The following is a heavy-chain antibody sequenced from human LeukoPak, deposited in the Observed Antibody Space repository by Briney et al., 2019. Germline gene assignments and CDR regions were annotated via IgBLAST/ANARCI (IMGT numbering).Heavy chain of an antibody. V-gene: IGHV1-69*01. Sequence: SVKVSCKASGGTFSSYAISWVRHAPGQGLEWMGGIIPIFGTANYAQTFQGRVTITADESTSTAYMELSSVRSEDTAVYYCAARIAAAGTGVDYWGQGTLVTVSS. J-gene: IGHJ4*02. CDR1: GGTFSSYA. D-gene: IGHD6-13*01. CDR3: AARIAAAGTGVDY. CDR2: IIPIFGTA.